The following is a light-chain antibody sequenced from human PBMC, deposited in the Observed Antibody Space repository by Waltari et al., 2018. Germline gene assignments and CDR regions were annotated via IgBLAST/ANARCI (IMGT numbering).Light chain of an antibody. CDR1: SSNIGRNS. CDR2: NNS. Sequence: SVLTQPPSASGTPGQRVTISCSRISSNIGRNSVNWYQQVPGTAPKLLIYNNSQRPSGVPDRFSGSKSGTSASLDISGLQSEDEADYYCAAWDDSLNGVFGGGTKLTVL. V-gene: IGLV1-44*01. CDR3: AAWDDSLNGV. J-gene: IGLJ3*02.